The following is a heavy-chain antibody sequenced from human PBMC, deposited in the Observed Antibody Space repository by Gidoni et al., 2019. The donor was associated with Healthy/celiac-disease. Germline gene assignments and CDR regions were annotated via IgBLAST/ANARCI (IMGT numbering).Heavy chain of an antibody. CDR3: ADQLRYPLGWFDP. D-gene: IGHD3-9*01. CDR1: GGSISSSSYY. CDR2: IYYSGST. V-gene: IGHV4-39*01. Sequence: QLQLQESGPGLVKPSEALSLTCTVSGGSISSSSYYWGWIRQPPGKGLEWIGSIYYSGSTYYNPSLKSRVTISVDTSKNQFSLKLSSVTAADTAVYYCADQLRYPLGWFDPWGQGTLVTVSS. J-gene: IGHJ5*02.